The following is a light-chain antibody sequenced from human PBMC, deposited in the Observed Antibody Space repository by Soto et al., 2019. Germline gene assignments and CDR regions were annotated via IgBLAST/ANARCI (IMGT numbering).Light chain of an antibody. V-gene: IGKV3-20*01. Sequence: VLTRSPVPLSLSPAESATLSCNTRRPDSSPYLTWYQQKPGQAPRLLIFGALKRATGIPDRFSGGGSGTDFTLTISSLEPEDIAAYYCQQYGSHPRTFGGGTKVDIK. CDR2: GAL. CDR3: QQYGSHPRT. J-gene: IGKJ4*01. CDR1: RPDSSPY.